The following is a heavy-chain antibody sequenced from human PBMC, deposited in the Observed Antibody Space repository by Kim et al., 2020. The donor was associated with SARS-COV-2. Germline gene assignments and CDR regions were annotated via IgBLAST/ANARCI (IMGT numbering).Heavy chain of an antibody. V-gene: IGHV3-48*03. CDR1: GFTFSSYE. D-gene: IGHD3-10*01. Sequence: GGSLRLSCAASGFTFSSYEMNWVRQAPGKGLEWVSYISSSGSTIYYADSVKGRFTISRDNAKNSLYLQMNSLRAEDTAVYYCAREEYYYGSGSYYNFWGYGRAFYGMDVWGQGTTVTVSS. CDR3: AREEYYYGSGSYYNFWGYGRAFYGMDV. CDR2: ISSSGSTI. J-gene: IGHJ6*02.